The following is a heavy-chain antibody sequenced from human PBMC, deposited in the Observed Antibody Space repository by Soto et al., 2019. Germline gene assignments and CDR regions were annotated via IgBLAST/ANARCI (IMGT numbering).Heavy chain of an antibody. CDR3: TRHLMDV. CDR1: GFTFSDSA. J-gene: IGHJ6*02. V-gene: IGHV3-73*01. CDR2: IRSKANNYAA. Sequence: EVQLVESGGGLVQPGGSLKLSCAAFGFTFSDSALHWVRQPSGKGLEWVGRIRSKANNYAAAYAASVKGRFTISRDDSKDTAYLQMNSLKTEDTAVYYCTRHLMDVWGQGTTVTVSS.